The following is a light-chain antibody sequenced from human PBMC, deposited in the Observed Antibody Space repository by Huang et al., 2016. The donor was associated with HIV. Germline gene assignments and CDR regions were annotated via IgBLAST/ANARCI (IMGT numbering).Light chain of an antibody. CDR2: AAS. CDR1: QGISSY. Sequence: IQLTQSLPSLSASVGDRVTITCRASQGISSYLAWYQQKPGKAPKLRIYAASTLQSGVPSRFSGSGSGTDFTLTISSLQPEEFATYYCQQLNSYPAFGQGTKVEIK. J-gene: IGKJ1*01. CDR3: QQLNSYPA. V-gene: IGKV1-9*01.